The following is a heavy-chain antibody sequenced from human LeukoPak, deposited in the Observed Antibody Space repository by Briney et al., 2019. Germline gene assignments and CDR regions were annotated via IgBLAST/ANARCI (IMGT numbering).Heavy chain of an antibody. CDR3: AKGSSAWNEVFHFDY. CDR1: GFTLSSHG. CDR2: INSDGSST. D-gene: IGHD6-19*01. J-gene: IGHJ4*02. Sequence: GGTLRLSCAASGFTLSSHGMNWVRQAPGKGLEWVSGINSDGSSTSYADSVKGRFTISRDNAKNSLYLQMNSLRAEDMALYYCAKGSSAWNEVFHFDYWGQGTLVTVSS. V-gene: IGHV3-74*01.